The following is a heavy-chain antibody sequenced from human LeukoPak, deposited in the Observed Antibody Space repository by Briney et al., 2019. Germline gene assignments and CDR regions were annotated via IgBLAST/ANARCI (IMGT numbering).Heavy chain of an antibody. CDR1: GGSISSYY. J-gene: IGHJ4*02. D-gene: IGHD3-16*01. V-gene: IGHV4-59*01. CDR2: IYYSGST. CDR3: ARVPVDTFELSY. Sequence: SETLSLTCTVSGGSISSYYWSWIRQPPGKGLEWIGYIYYSGSTNYNPSLKSRVTISVDTSKNQFSLKLSSVTAADTAVYYCARVPVDTFELSYWGQGALVTVSS.